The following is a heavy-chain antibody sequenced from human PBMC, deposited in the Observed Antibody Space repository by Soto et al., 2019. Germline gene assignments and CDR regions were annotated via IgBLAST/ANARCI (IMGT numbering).Heavy chain of an antibody. CDR1: GFTFSNAW. D-gene: IGHD1-20*01. CDR2: IKSKTDGGTT. J-gene: IGHJ4*02. CDR3: TTGDNWNDAPPVDY. Sequence: GGSLRLSCAASGFTFSNAWMNWVRQAPGKGLEWVGRIKSKTDGGTTDYAAPVKGRFTISRDDSKNTLYLQMNSLKTEDTAVYYCTTGDNWNDAPPVDYWGQGTLVTVSS. V-gene: IGHV3-15*07.